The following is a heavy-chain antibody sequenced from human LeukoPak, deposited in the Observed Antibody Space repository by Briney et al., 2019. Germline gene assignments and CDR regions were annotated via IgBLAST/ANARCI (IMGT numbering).Heavy chain of an antibody. J-gene: IGHJ4*02. D-gene: IGHD3-10*01. V-gene: IGHV4-39*01. CDR3: ARQTGSGLFSLP. CDR2: IYFSGGT. Sequence: YPSETLSLTCTVSGDSISSSNCYWGWLRQPPGKGLEWIGSIYFSGGTYYNASLKSRVTISVDTSKNLFSLKLSSVTAADTAVYYCARQTGSGLFSLPGGQGTLVTVSP. CDR1: GDSISSSNCY.